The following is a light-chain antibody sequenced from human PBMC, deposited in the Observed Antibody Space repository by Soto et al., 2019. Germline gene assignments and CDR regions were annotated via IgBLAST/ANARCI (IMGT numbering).Light chain of an antibody. CDR3: QTWDTGMV. CDR1: NGHNTNA. Sequence: QLVLTQSPSASASPGASVKLTCTLSNGHNTNAIAWHQQRPEEGPRYLMKLNSDGSHSRGGGIPDRFSGSSSGAECYLAISGLQSEDEADYYCQTWDTGMVFGGGTKLTVL. V-gene: IGLV4-69*01. J-gene: IGLJ2*01. CDR2: LNSDGSH.